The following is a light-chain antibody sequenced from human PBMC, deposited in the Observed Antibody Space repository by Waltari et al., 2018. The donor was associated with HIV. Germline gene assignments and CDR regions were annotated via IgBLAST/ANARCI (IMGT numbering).Light chain of an antibody. J-gene: IGLJ1*01. Sequence: FMLTQPRSVSESPGKTVTISCTRSSSSIGSNYVQWYQQRPGSSPTTVIYEDDQTPSGVPGRFSGSIDRSSNSASLTISGLMTEDEADYYCQSYDSNTRIFGTGTKVTVL. V-gene: IGLV6-57*01. CDR2: EDD. CDR3: QSYDSNTRI. CDR1: SSSIGSNY.